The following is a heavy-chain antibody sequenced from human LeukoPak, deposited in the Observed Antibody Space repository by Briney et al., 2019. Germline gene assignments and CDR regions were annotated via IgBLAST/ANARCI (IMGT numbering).Heavy chain of an antibody. CDR2: INGEGSST. CDR1: GFTLSTYW. Sequence: GGSLRLSCAASGFTLSTYWMHWVRQGPGKGLVWFSRINGEGSSTSYADSVKGRFTISRDNAKNTVYLQMNSLRAEDTAVYYCARGGSGYDWGAYWGQGTLVTVSS. D-gene: IGHD5-12*01. V-gene: IGHV3-74*01. CDR3: ARGGSGYDWGAY. J-gene: IGHJ4*02.